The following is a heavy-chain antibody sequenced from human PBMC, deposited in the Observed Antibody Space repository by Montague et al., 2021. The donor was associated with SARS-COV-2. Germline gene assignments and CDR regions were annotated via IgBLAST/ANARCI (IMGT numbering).Heavy chain of an antibody. Sequence: SETLYLTCDVYGGSFSSYWSWIRQPPGRGLEWVGQISHGGGTNYXPSLKSRVTISVDTSKNQVSLKLSSVTAADTAVYYCASHCGGGRCYFGMDVWGQGTTITVSS. CDR1: GGSFSSY. D-gene: IGHD2-15*01. CDR3: ASHCGGGRCYFGMDV. J-gene: IGHJ6*02. V-gene: IGHV4-34*01. CDR2: ISHGGGT.